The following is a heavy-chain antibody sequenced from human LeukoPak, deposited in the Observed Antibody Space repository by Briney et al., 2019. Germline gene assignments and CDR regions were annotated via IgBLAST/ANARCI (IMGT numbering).Heavy chain of an antibody. Sequence: ASVKVSCKASGYTFTSYGISWVRQAPGQGLEWMGWISAYNGNTNYALKLQGRVTMTTDTSTSTAYMELRSLRSDDTAVYYCARDHSHYDFWSGYQYYFDYWGQGTLVTVSS. J-gene: IGHJ4*02. V-gene: IGHV1-18*01. CDR3: ARDHSHYDFWSGYQYYFDY. D-gene: IGHD3-3*01. CDR2: ISAYNGNT. CDR1: GYTFTSYG.